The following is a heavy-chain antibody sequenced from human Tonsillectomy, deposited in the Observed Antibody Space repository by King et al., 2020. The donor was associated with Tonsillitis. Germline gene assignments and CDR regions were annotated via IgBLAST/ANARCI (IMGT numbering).Heavy chain of an antibody. J-gene: IGHJ3*02. D-gene: IGHD3-22*01. CDR1: GFTFSSYA. CDR3: AKDWGSKGVVITHDAFDI. CDR2: ISGSGGST. V-gene: IGHV3-23*04. Sequence: VQLVESGGGLVQPGGSLRLSCAASGFTFSSYAMSWVRQAPGKGLEWVSAISGSGGSTYYADCVKGRFTISRGNSKNTLYLQMNSLIAEDTAVYYCAKDWGSKGVVITHDAFDIWGQGTMVTVSS.